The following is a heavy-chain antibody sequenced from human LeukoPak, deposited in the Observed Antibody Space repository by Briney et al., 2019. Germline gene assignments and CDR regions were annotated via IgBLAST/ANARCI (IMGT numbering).Heavy chain of an antibody. CDR3: ARADYINPFDY. CDR2: INPSGGST. Sequence: ASVNVSCKASGYTFTSYYMHWVRQAPGQGLEWMGIINPSGGSTSYAQKFQGRVTMTRDTSTSTVYMELSSLRSEDTAVYYCARADYINPFDYWGQGTLVTVSS. CDR1: GYTFTSYY. D-gene: IGHD4-11*01. J-gene: IGHJ4*02. V-gene: IGHV1-46*01.